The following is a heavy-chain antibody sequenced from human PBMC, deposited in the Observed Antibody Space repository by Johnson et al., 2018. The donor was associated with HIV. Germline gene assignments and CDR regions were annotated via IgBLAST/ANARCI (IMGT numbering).Heavy chain of an antibody. J-gene: IGHJ3*02. Sequence: VQLVESGGGLVQPGGSLRLSCAASGFTLTTHWMHWVRQAPGKGLVWVGRIKAKSDGGATDYAAPVTGRFTISRDDSKATVFLQMNSLKTEDTAVYYCTTNPVAFDIWGQGTMVTVSS. CDR1: GFTLTTHW. V-gene: IGHV3-15*01. CDR2: IKAKSDGGAT. D-gene: IGHD1-14*01. CDR3: TTNPVAFDI.